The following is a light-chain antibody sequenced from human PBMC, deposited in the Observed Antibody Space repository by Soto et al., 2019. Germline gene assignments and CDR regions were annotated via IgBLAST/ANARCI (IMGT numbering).Light chain of an antibody. CDR3: QQYNSYSVT. V-gene: IGKV1-5*01. Sequence: TQSPAYLPVTPGEPASISCTSSQSLLHSNSNTYLAWYQQKPGKAPKFLIDGVSSLKSGVPSRVSGSGSGTEFTLVISSLQPDDFATYYCQQYNSYSVTFGQGTKVDIK. CDR2: GVS. J-gene: IGKJ1*01. CDR1: QSLLHSNS.